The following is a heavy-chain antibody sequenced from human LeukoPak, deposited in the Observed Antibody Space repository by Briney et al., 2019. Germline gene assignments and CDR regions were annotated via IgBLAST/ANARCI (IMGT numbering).Heavy chain of an antibody. D-gene: IGHD3-22*01. CDR2: ISAYNGNT. CDR1: GYTFTSYG. J-gene: IGHJ4*02. CDR3: ARERGQNYYDSSGYQTSLDY. Sequence: GASVKVSCKASGYTFTSYGISWVRQAPGQGLEGMGWISAYNGNTNYAQKLQGRVTMTTDTSTSTAYMELRSLRSDDTAVYYCARERGQNYYDSSGYQTSLDYWGQGTLVTVSS. V-gene: IGHV1-18*01.